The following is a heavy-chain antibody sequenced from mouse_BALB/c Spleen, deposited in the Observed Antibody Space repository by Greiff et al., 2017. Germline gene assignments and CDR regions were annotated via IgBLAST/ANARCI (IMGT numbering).Heavy chain of an antibody. D-gene: IGHD1-1*01. CDR2: ISTYYGDA. J-gene: IGHJ4*01. Sequence: VQLQQSGAELVRPGVSVKISCKGSGYTFTDYAMHWVKQSHAKSLEWIGVISTYYGDASYNQKFKGKATMTVDKSSSTAYMELARLTSEDSAIYYCARWGGSSYENAMDYWGQGTSVTVSS. CDR1: GYTFTDYA. V-gene: IGHV1S137*01. CDR3: ARWGGSSYENAMDY.